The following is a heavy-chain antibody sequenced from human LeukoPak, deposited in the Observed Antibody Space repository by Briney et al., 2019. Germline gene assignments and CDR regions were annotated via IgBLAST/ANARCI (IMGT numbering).Heavy chain of an antibody. J-gene: IGHJ4*02. CDR2: INSDGSTT. D-gene: IGHD2-2*01. Sequence: GGSLRLSCAASGFTFSSYWMHWVRQAPGKGLVWVSRINSDGSTTNYADYVKGRFTISRDNAKNTLYLQMNNLRAEDAAVYYCVSFYETYWGRGTLVTVSS. CDR1: GFTFSSYW. V-gene: IGHV3-74*01. CDR3: VSFYETY.